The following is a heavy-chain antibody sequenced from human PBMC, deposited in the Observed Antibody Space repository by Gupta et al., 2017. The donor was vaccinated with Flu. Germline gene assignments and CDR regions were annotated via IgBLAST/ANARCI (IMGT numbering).Heavy chain of an antibody. D-gene: IGHD3-3*01. Sequence: VQLVAFGGGVVQPGRSLRFSWEASGFTFCSYGMHWVRQAPGKGLEWVAVIWYDGSNKYYADSVKGRFTISRDNSKNTLYLQMNSLRAEDTAVYYCARLQLEGGAFDIWGQGTMVTVSS. CDR1: GFTFCSYG. V-gene: IGHV3-33*01. J-gene: IGHJ3*02. CDR2: IWYDGSNK. CDR3: ARLQLEGGAFDI.